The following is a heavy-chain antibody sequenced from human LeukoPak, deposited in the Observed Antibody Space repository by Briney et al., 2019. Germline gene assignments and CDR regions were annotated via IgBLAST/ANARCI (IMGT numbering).Heavy chain of an antibody. CDR3: ARAAIAYDSSGYYYY. CDR2: ISAYNGNT. D-gene: IGHD3-22*01. V-gene: IGHV1-18*01. CDR1: GYTFTSYG. Sequence: ASVKVPCKASGYTFTSYGISWVRQAPGQGLEWMGWISAYNGNTNYAQKLQGRVTMTTDTSTSTAYMELRSLRSDDTAVYYCARAAIAYDSSGYYYYWGQGTLVTVSS. J-gene: IGHJ4*02.